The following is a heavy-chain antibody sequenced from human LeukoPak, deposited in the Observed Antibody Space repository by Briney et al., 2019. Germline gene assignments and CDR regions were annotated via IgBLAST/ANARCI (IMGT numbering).Heavy chain of an antibody. J-gene: IGHJ6*02. CDR2: ISGSGGST. D-gene: IGHD6-13*01. CDR1: GFTFSSYA. Sequence: GGSLRLSCAASGFTFSSYAMSWVRQAPGKGLEWVSAISGSGGSTYYADSVKGRFTNSRDNSKNTLYLQMNSLRAEDTAVYYCAKTTTRRIAAAGTTFGSYYYYGMDVWGQGTTVTVPS. CDR3: AKTTTRRIAAAGTTFGSYYYYGMDV. V-gene: IGHV3-23*01.